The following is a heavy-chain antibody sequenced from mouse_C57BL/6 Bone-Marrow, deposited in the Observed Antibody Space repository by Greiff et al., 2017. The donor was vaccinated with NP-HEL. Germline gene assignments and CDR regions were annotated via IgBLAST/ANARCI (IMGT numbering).Heavy chain of an antibody. J-gene: IGHJ4*01. CDR1: GFTFSSYG. Sequence: EVKLQESGGDLVKPGGSLKLSCAASGFTFSSYGMSWVRQTPDKRLEWVATISSGGSYTYYPDSVKGRFTISRDNAKNTPYLQMSSLKSEDTAMYYCARDYYGSSYAMDYWGQGTSVTVSS. V-gene: IGHV5-6*01. D-gene: IGHD1-1*01. CDR3: ARDYYGSSYAMDY. CDR2: ISSGGSYT.